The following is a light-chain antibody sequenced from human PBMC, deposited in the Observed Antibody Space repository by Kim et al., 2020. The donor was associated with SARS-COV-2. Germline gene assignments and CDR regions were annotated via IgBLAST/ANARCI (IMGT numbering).Light chain of an antibody. CDR3: QSADSSGTFWV. Sequence: SYELTQPPSVSVSPGQTARITCSGDALPKQYAYWYQQKPGQAPVLVIYKDSERPSGIPERFSGSSSGTTVTLTISGVQAEDEADYYCQSADSSGTFWVLGGGTQRTV. V-gene: IGLV3-25*03. J-gene: IGLJ3*02. CDR2: KDS. CDR1: ALPKQY.